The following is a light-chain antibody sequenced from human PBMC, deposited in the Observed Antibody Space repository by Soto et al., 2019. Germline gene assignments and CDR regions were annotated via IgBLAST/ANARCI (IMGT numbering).Light chain of an antibody. CDR2: EVS. CDR1: SSDVGNYNY. Sequence: QSARTQPGSVSGSPGQSITISCTGTSSDVGNYNYVSWYQQQSGKAPKLIIYEVSNRPSGVSNRFSGSKSGNTASLTISGLQAEDEADYYCSSFTSSRAYVFGIGTKVTVL. V-gene: IGLV2-14*01. J-gene: IGLJ1*01. CDR3: SSFTSSRAYV.